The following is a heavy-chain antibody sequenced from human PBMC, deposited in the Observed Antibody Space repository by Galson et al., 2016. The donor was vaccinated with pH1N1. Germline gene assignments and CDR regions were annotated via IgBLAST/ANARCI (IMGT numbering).Heavy chain of an antibody. V-gene: IGHV1-69*08. D-gene: IGHD2-15*01. CDR3: AKVDISSRSYFFDS. CDR2: IIPMLGST. CDR1: GGSFRTNT. Sequence: SVKVSCKASGGSFRTNTFNWLRQAPGQGLEWMGRIIPMLGSTDYAQKFQGRVTVVADKSTNIVYMELTNLRYDDTAVYYCAKVDISSRSYFFDSWGQGTLVTVSS. J-gene: IGHJ4*02.